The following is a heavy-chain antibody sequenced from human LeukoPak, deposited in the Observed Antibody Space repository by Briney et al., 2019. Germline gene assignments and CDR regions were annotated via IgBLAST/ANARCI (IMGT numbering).Heavy chain of an antibody. D-gene: IGHD2-15*01. J-gene: IGHJ4*02. CDR3: VQGWRDN. CDR1: GFTFSSYE. Sequence: GGSLRLSCAASGFTFSSYEMNWVRQAPGKGLEWVSYISSSRSTIYYADSVKGRFTISRDNAKNSLYLQLNTLRPEDTAVYYCVQGWRDNWGQGTLVTVSS. V-gene: IGHV3-48*03. CDR2: ISSSRSTI.